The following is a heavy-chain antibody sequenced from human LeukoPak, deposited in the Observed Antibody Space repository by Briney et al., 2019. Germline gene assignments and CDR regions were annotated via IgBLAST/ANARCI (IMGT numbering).Heavy chain of an antibody. CDR1: GYSFTSYW. J-gene: IGHJ6*04. D-gene: IGHD6-19*01. CDR3: ARHSSVSGWIDSMDV. CDR2: IYPGDSDI. Sequence: GESLKISCKGFGYSFTSYWIGWVRQMPGKGLEWMGIIYPGDSDIRYSPSFQGQVTISADKSISTAYLQWSSLKASDTAMYYCARHSSVSGWIDSMDVWGKGTTVTVSS. V-gene: IGHV5-51*01.